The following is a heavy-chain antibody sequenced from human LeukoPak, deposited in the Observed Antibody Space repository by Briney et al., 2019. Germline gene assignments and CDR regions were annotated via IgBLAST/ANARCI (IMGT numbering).Heavy chain of an antibody. CDR2: IKQDGSEK. J-gene: IGHJ4*02. V-gene: IGHV3-7*03. CDR3: ARDLRYCSGGSCY. D-gene: IGHD2-15*01. Sequence: GGSLRLSCAASGFTFSSYWMSWVRQAPGKGLEWVANIKQDGSEKYYVDSVKGRFTISRDNAKNSLHLQMNSLRAEDTAVYYCARDLRYCSGGSCYWGQGTLVTVSS. CDR1: GFTFSSYW.